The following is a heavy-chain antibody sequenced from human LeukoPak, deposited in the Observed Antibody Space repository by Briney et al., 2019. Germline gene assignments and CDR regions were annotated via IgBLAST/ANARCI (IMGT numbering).Heavy chain of an antibody. V-gene: IGHV4-39*07. J-gene: IGHJ5*02. CDR2: IYYSGST. CDR1: GGSISSSSYY. D-gene: IGHD3-9*01. CDR3: ARRGRYFDWLLSKGGARNNWFDP. Sequence: SETLSLTCTVSGGSISSSSYYWGWIRQPPGKGLEWIGSIYYSGSTYYNPSLKSRVTISVDTSKNQFSLKLSSVTAADTAVYYCARRGRYFDWLLSKGGARNNWFDPWGQGTLVTVSS.